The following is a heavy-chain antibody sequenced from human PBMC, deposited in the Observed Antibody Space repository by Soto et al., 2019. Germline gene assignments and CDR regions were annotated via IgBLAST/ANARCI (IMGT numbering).Heavy chain of an antibody. V-gene: IGHV3-30*18. D-gene: IGHD3-16*01. CDR3: AKDKGGGTVGLYYFDY. CDR1: GFTFSSYG. CDR2: ISYDGSNK. Sequence: QVQLVESGGGVVQPGRSLRLSCAASGFTFSSYGMHWVRQAPGKGLEWVAVISYDGSNKYYADSVKGRFTISRDNSKNAPYLQMNSLRAGDTAVYYCAKDKGGGTVGLYYFDYWGQGTLVTVSS. J-gene: IGHJ4*02.